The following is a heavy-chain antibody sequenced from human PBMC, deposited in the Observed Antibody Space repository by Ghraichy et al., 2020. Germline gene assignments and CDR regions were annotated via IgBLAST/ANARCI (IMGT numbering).Heavy chain of an antibody. V-gene: IGHV3-7*01. D-gene: IGHD3-10*01. CDR1: GFSFSSSW. CDR2: ISQKGVVE. Sequence: GGSLRLSCAASGFSFSSSWMCWVRQAPGRGLEWLAKISQKGVVESYVDSVKGRFTISRDDAKDSLFLQMNNLRSEDTGVYYCGVENYYRIPSWGQGTLVTVSS. CDR3: GVENYYRIPS. J-gene: IGHJ5*02.